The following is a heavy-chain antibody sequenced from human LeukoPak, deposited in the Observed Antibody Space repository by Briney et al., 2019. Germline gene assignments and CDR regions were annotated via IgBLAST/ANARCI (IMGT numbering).Heavy chain of an antibody. J-gene: IGHJ5*02. Sequence: GGSLRLSCAASGFTFSSYAMSWVRQAPGKGLEWVSAICGSGGSTYYAGSVKGRFTVSRDNSKNTLYLQMNILRAEDTVVSYCAKINCSCTSCYGDNWFDPWGQGTLVTVSS. CDR2: ICGSGGST. D-gene: IGHD2-2*01. V-gene: IGHV3-23*01. CDR3: AKINCSCTSCYGDNWFDP. CDR1: GFTFSSYA.